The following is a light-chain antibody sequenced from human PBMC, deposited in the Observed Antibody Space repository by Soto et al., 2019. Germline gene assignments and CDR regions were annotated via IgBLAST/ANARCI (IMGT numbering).Light chain of an antibody. V-gene: IGLV3-21*02. Sequence: SYELTQPPSVSLAPGQTARISCGGNNIRSVHWYQQRPGQAPLLVVYDDGDRPSGIPERFSGSNSGNTATLTISRVEAADEADYYCQVWDSSSDQVVFGGGTKLTVL. CDR3: QVWDSSSDQVV. CDR2: DDG. J-gene: IGLJ2*01. CDR1: NIRS.